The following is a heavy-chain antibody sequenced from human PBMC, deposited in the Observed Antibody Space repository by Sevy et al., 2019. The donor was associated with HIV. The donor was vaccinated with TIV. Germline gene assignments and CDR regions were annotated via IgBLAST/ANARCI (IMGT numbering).Heavy chain of an antibody. CDR1: KFIFSDYW. J-gene: IGHJ4*02. V-gene: IGHV3-74*01. CDR3: ARDLRGPRDY. CDR2: INEGGSAT. Sequence: GGSLRLSCAASKFIFSDYWMHWVRQAPGKGLVWVSNINEGGSATNYADSVKGRFTIYRENAKNTPYLQMNNLRADDTALYYCARDLRGPRDYWGQGTLVTVSS.